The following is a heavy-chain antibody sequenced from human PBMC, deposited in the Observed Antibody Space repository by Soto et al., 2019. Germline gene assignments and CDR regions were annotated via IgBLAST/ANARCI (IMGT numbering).Heavy chain of an antibody. CDR1: GFTFSIDS. CDR3: AGILTTYGGGDYGMDV. V-gene: IGHV3-48*02. J-gene: IGHJ6*02. D-gene: IGHD4-17*01. Sequence: EVQLVESGGGLVQPGGSLRLACAASGFTFSIDSMKGVRQAPGKGLERASYISSSSSTIYYADSVKGRFTISRDNAKNSMDLKVNSRRDEDTAVYYCAGILTTYGGGDYGMDVWGQGTKVTVSS. CDR2: ISSSSSTI.